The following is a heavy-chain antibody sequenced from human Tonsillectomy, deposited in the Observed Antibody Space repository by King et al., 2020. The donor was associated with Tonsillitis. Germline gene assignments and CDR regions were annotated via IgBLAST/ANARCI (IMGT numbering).Heavy chain of an antibody. CDR1: GFTVSSFG. CDR2: ISYDGSNK. Sequence: VQLVESGGGVVQPGRSLRLSCAATGFTVSSFGMHWVRQAPGKGLEWVALISYDGSNKYYADSVKGRFTISKDKSKNTLYLQMNSLRAEDTAVYYCLRRSLEFDYWGQGTLVTVSS. CDR3: LRRSLEFDY. D-gene: IGHD3-16*02. J-gene: IGHJ4*02. V-gene: IGHV3-30*03.